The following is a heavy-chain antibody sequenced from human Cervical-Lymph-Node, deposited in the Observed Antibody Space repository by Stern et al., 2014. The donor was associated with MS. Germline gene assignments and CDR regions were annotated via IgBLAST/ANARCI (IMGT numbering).Heavy chain of an antibody. CDR3: ARQLGHSNFLHY. CDR1: GYSFTNYW. V-gene: IGHV5-51*01. Sequence: EVQLVQSGAGVKRPGQSLKISCRASGYSFTNYWVAWVRQKPGKGLEWIGIIHPGDSEVRYSPSFQGRVTMSVDRSINTAYLQWSSLQPSDTAMYYCARQLGHSNFLHYWGQGVLVTVSS. CDR2: IHPGDSEV. D-gene: IGHD4-11*01. J-gene: IGHJ4*02.